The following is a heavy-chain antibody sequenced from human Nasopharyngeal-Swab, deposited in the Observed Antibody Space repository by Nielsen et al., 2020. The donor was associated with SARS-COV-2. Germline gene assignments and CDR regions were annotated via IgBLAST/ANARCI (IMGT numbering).Heavy chain of an antibody. D-gene: IGHD1-26*01. CDR2: ISYDGSSS. CDR3: ARVNGSYYLYTWDN. V-gene: IGHV3-30*04. CDR1: GFTFTSYA. Sequence: GGSLRLSCAASGFTFTSYAMHWVRQAPGKGLEWVAVISYDGSSSYYADSVKGRFIISRDNSKNTLYLRMNSLRAEDTAVYYCARVNGSYYLYTWDNWGQGTLVTVSS. J-gene: IGHJ4*02.